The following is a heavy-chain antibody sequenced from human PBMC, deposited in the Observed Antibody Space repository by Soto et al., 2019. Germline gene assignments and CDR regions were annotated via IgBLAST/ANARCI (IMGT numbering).Heavy chain of an antibody. CDR3: ARGLRYSVMDV. Sequence: QVQLQQWGAGLLKPSETLSLTCAVPRGSFNAYSWTWIRQPPGKGLEWIGEIDHSGSATYNPSLKSRIIMSVDTSKNQFSLNVSSMTAAVTAVYYCARGLRYSVMDVWGQGTPVTVSS. V-gene: IGHV4-34*02. CDR2: IDHSGSA. J-gene: IGHJ6*02. CDR1: RGSFNAYS.